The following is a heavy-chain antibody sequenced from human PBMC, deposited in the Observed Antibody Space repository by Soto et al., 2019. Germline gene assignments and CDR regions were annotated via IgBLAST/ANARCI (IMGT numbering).Heavy chain of an antibody. J-gene: IGHJ5*02. CDR3: AREGVRTYYDFWSGYPNWFDP. V-gene: IGHV1-8*01. CDR1: GYTFTSYD. Sequence: GASVKVSCKASGYTFTSYDINWVRQATGQGLEWMGWMNPNSGNTGYAQKFQGRVTMTRNTSISTAYMELSSLRSEDTAVYYCAREGVRTYYDFWSGYPNWFDPWGQGTLVTVSS. CDR2: MNPNSGNT. D-gene: IGHD3-3*01.